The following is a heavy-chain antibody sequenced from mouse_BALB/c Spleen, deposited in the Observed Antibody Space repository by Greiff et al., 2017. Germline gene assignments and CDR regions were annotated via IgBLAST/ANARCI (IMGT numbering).Heavy chain of an antibody. V-gene: IGHV5-6-2*01. CDR1: GFTFSSYY. D-gene: IGHD1-3*01. Sequence: EVHLVESGGGLVKLGGSLKLSCAASGFTFSSYYMSWVRQTPEKRLELVAAINSNGGSTYYPDTVKGRFTISRDNAKNTLYLQMSSLKSEDTALYYCAREDNYDAMDYWGQGTSVTVSS. CDR2: INSNGGST. CDR3: AREDNYDAMDY. J-gene: IGHJ4*01.